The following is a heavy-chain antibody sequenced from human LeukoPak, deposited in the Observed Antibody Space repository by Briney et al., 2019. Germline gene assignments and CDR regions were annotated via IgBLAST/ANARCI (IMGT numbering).Heavy chain of an antibody. V-gene: IGHV4-59*08. CDR3: ARLYGYTYGHGGMDV. D-gene: IGHD5-18*01. CDR2: THDSGTT. J-gene: IGHJ6*02. CDR1: GGSINNYY. Sequence: SETLSLTCTVSGGSINNYYWSWIRQPPGEGLEWIGYTHDSGTTNYNPSLKTRVTIPVDTSKIQFSLNLTSVPAADTAVYYCARLYGYTYGHGGMDVWGQGTTVTVSS.